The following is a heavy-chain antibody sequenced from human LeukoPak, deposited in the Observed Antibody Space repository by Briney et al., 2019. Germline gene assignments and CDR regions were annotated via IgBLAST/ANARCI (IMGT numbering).Heavy chain of an antibody. CDR1: GFTFSNYG. J-gene: IGHJ5*02. D-gene: IGHD6-19*01. V-gene: IGHV3-48*03. CDR3: ARDSSGWYHWFDP. Sequence: GGSLRLSCAASGFTFSNYGVNWVRQAPGKGLEWVSYISSSGSSIYYADSVKGRFTISRDNAKNSLYLQLNSLRAEDTAVYYCARDSSGWYHWFDPWGQGTLVTVSS. CDR2: ISSSGSSI.